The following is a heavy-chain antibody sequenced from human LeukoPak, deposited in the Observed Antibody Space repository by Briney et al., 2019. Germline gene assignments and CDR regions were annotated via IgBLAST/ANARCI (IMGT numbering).Heavy chain of an antibody. D-gene: IGHD3-22*01. CDR2: IRFDGSNT. Sequence: GGSLRLSCAASGFTFSDYGIHWVRQAPGKGLEWVTFIRFDGSNTYYADSVKGRFTISRDSSKNTLYLQMNGLRVEDTAVYYCARGGYDTAYYYYGMDVWGQGTTVTVSS. J-gene: IGHJ6*02. CDR1: GFTFSDYG. V-gene: IGHV3-30*02. CDR3: ARGGYDTAYYYYGMDV.